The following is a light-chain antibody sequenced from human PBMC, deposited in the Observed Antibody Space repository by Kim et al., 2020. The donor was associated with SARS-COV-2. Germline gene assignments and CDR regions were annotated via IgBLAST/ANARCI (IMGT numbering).Light chain of an antibody. CDR2: GAS. V-gene: IGKV3-20*01. Sequence: PGERATLSCRASQSVSSSYLAWYQQKPGQAPRLLIYGASSRATGIPDRFSGSGSGTDFTLTISRLEPEDFAVYYCQQYGSSPLYTFGQGTKLEIK. CDR3: QQYGSSPLYT. J-gene: IGKJ2*01. CDR1: QSVSSSY.